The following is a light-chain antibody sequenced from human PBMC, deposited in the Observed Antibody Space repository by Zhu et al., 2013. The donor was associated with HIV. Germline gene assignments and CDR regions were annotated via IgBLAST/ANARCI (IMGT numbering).Light chain of an antibody. CDR3: QQSYSTLVT. Sequence: DIQMTQSPSSLSASVGDRVTITCRASQGIANHLGWYQQKPGKAPKLLIYATSSLESGVPSRFSGNGSGTDFTLTISSLQPEDSATYYCQQSYSTLVTFGGGTMVEI. V-gene: IGKV1-39*01. CDR2: ATS. CDR1: QGIANH. J-gene: IGKJ4*01.